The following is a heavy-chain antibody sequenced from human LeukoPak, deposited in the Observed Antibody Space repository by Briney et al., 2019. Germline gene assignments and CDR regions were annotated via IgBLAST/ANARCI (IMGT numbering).Heavy chain of an antibody. CDR2: IYYSGST. V-gene: IGHV4-39*01. Sequence: SETLSLTCTVSDGSISSSSYFWGWIRQSPGKGLEWIGSIYYSGSTYYNPSLKSRVTISVDTSKNQFSLKLTSVTAADTAVYYCGRGSLRYYFDHWGQGTLVTVSS. J-gene: IGHJ4*02. CDR1: DGSISSSSYF. D-gene: IGHD5-12*01. CDR3: GRGSLRYYFDH.